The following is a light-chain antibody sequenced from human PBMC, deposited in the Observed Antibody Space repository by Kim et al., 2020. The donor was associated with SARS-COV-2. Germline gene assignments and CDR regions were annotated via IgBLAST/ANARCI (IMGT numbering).Light chain of an antibody. Sequence: SYELTQPPSVSVSPGQTASITCSGDRLGNKYVCWYQKKPGQSPVVVMYQDERRPSGIPERFSGSNSGNTATLTISGTQAMDEAGYYCQVWESTTTVFGGG. V-gene: IGLV3-1*01. J-gene: IGLJ2*01. CDR2: QDE. CDR1: RLGNKY. CDR3: QVWESTTTV.